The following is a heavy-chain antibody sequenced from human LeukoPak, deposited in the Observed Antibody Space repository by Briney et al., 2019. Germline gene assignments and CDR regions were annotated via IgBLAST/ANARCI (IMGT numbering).Heavy chain of an antibody. J-gene: IGHJ6*03. D-gene: IGHD5-18*01. Sequence: SETLSLTCAVYGGSFSGYYWSWIRQPPGKGLEWIGEINHSGSTSYNPSLKSRVTISVDTSKNQFSLKLSSVTAADTAVYYCARMPGYSYYYMDVWGKGTTVTVSS. CDR3: ARMPGYSYYYMDV. V-gene: IGHV4-34*01. CDR1: GGSFSGYY. CDR2: INHSGST.